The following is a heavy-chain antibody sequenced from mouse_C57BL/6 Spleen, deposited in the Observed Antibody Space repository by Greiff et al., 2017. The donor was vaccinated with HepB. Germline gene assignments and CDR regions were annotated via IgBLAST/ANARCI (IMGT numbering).Heavy chain of an antibody. Sequence: EVMLVESGEGLVKPGGSLKLSCAASGFTFSSYAMSWVRQTPEKRLEWVAYISSGCDYIYYADTVKGRFTISRDNARNTLYLQMSSLKSEDTAMYYCTRDWDYFDYWGQGTTLTVSS. CDR3: TRDWDYFDY. J-gene: IGHJ2*01. CDR2: ISSGCDYI. V-gene: IGHV5-9-1*02. CDR1: GFTFSSYA. D-gene: IGHD4-1*01.